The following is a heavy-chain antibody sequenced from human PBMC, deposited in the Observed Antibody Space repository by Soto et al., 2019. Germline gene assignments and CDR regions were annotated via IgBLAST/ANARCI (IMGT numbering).Heavy chain of an antibody. V-gene: IGHV3-23*01. CDR3: ARDLGGYYAFEY. CDR2: ISSAADGT. Sequence: GGSLRLSCAASGLTFSSNIMTWARQAPGKGLEWVSAISSAADGTYYTDSVKGRFTISRDNSQNTLYLQMNSLRAEDTAVHYCARDLGGYYAFEYWGQGTLVTGSS. CDR1: GLTFSSNI. D-gene: IGHD3-22*01. J-gene: IGHJ4*02.